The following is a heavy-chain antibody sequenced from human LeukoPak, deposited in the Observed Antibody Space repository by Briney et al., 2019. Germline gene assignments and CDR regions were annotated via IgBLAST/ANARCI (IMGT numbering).Heavy chain of an antibody. CDR3: ATGITFGGVIVIEGY. V-gene: IGHV3-30*03. D-gene: IGHD3-16*02. CDR2: ISYDGSNK. J-gene: IGHJ4*02. CDR1: GFTLSSYG. Sequence: GRSLRLSCAASGFTLSSYGMHWVRQAPGKGLEWVAVISYDGSNKYYADSVKGRFTISRDNSKNTLYLQMNSLRAEDTAVCYCATGITFGGVIVIEGYWGQGTLVTVSS.